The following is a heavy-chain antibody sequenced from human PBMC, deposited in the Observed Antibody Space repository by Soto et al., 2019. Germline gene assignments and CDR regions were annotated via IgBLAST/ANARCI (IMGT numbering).Heavy chain of an antibody. CDR1: GYTLTELS. D-gene: IGHD6-13*01. V-gene: IGHV1-24*01. CDR2: FDPEDGET. J-gene: IGHJ6*02. CDR3: AWTLGIAADGKPYYYGMDV. Sequence: ASVKVSCKVSGYTLTELSMHWVRQAPGKGLEWMGGFDPEDGETIYAQKFQGRVTITADKSTSTAYMELSSLRSEDTAVYYCAWTLGIAADGKPYYYGMDVWGQGTTVTVSS.